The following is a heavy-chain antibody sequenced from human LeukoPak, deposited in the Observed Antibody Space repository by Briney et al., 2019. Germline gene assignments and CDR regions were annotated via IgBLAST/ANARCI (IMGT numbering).Heavy chain of an antibody. CDR1: GGSISSYY. CDR3: ARAVTMVRGGYYGMDV. J-gene: IGHJ6*02. D-gene: IGHD3-10*01. Sequence: SETLSLTCTVSGGSISSYYWSWIRQPPGKGLEWIGYIYYSGSTYYNPSLKSRVTISVDTSKNQFSLKLSSVTAADTAVYYCARAVTMVRGGYYGMDVWGQGTTVTVSS. CDR2: IYYSGST. V-gene: IGHV4-59*08.